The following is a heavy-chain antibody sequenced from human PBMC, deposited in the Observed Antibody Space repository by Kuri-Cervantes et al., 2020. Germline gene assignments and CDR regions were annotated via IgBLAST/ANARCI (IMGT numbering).Heavy chain of an antibody. CDR1: GYTFTSYY. J-gene: IGHJ5*02. CDR3: ARAEYYDFFGGPGRANWFDP. V-gene: IGHV1-46*01. Sequence: ASVKVSCKASGYTFTSYYMHWVRQAPGQGLEWMGIINPSGGSTSYAQKSQGRVTMTRDTSTSTVYMELSSLRSEDTAVYYCARAEYYDFFGGPGRANWFDPWGQGTLVTVSS. D-gene: IGHD3-3*01. CDR2: INPSGGST.